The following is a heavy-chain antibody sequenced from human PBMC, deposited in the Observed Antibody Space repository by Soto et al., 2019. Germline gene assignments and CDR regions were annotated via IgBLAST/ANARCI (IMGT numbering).Heavy chain of an antibody. CDR3: AKDVGYYGSGSHYDY. J-gene: IGHJ4*02. CDR2: ISGSGAST. D-gene: IGHD3-10*01. Sequence: GGSLRLSCAASGFTFSRYGMTWVRQAPGKGLEWVSAISGSGASTYFADSVKGQFTISRDNSKNTLYLQMNSLRAEDTAVYYCAKDVGYYGSGSHYDYWGQGTLVTVSS. CDR1: GFTFSRYG. V-gene: IGHV3-23*01.